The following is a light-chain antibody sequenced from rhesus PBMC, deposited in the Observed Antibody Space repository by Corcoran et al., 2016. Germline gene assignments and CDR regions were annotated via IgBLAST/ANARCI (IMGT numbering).Light chain of an antibody. Sequence: QAALTQPPSVSGSPGQSVTISCTGTSSDSGGYNYVSWYQQHPGKAPKLMIYDVSTRPSGVSDRFSGSKSGNTASLTISGLQAEDEADYYCSSSAGSNNYIFGAGTRLTVL. V-gene: IGLV2-23*01. CDR1: SSDSGGYNY. CDR3: SSSAGSNNYI. CDR2: DVS. J-gene: IGLJ1*01.